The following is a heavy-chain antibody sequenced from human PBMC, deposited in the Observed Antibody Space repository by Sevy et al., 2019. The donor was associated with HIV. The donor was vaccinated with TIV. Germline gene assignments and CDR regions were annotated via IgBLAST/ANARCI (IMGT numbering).Heavy chain of an antibody. CDR1: GFTFSSSS. Sequence: GGSLRLSCAASGFTFSSSSMNWVRQAPGKGLEWVSYISSSSSTIYYADSVKGRFTISRDNAKNSLYLQMNSLRDEDTAVYYCARGEAGCSGGSCYSARAPFDIWGQGTMVTVSS. J-gene: IGHJ3*02. CDR3: ARGEAGCSGGSCYSARAPFDI. V-gene: IGHV3-48*02. D-gene: IGHD2-15*01. CDR2: ISSSSSTI.